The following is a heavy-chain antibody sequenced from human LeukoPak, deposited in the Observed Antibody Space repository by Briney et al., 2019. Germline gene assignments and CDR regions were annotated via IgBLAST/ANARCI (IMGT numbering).Heavy chain of an antibody. J-gene: IGHJ4*02. CDR3: ARSSRIPYCSGNSCYPTDFDF. V-gene: IGHV3-74*01. Sequence: SGGSLRLSCATSGFSFTSYWLHWVRQGPGKGPVWVSRINGNGRSTSYADSVKGRFTISRDNAKDTLYLYMTSLRVEDSAVYYCARSSRIPYCSGNSCYPTDFDFWGQGTLVTVSS. CDR2: INGNGRST. D-gene: IGHD2-15*01. CDR1: GFSFTSYW.